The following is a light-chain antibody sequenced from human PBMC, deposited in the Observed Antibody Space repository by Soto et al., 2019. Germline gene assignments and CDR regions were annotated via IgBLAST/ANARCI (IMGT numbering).Light chain of an antibody. V-gene: IGKV1-5*03. Sequence: DIQMTQSPSTLSASVGDRVTITCRASESISSWLAWFQQKPGKAPKLLIQKASILESGVPSRFSGSESVTEFTLTISSLQLDDFATYFCQQYSAKWSFGQGTKVEIK. CDR2: KAS. J-gene: IGKJ1*01. CDR3: QQYSAKWS. CDR1: ESISSW.